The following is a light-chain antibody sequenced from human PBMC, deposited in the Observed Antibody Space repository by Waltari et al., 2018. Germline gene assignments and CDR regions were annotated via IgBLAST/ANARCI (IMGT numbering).Light chain of an antibody. Sequence: SYVLTQPPSVSVAPGQPAKITCEGHNIGPKSVHWYQQRPGQAPVLVVFDDSDRPSGIPERFSGANSGNTATLTITRVEAGDEADYYCQVWDSTSDHRVFGGGTKLTVL. CDR3: QVWDSTSDHRV. CDR2: DDS. V-gene: IGLV3-21*02. CDR1: NIGPKS. J-gene: IGLJ3*02.